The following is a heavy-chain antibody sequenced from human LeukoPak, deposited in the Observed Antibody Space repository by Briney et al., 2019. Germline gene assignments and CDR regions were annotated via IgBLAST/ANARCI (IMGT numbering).Heavy chain of an antibody. CDR3: ARGLRDIVLMVYAIPAFDI. J-gene: IGHJ3*02. V-gene: IGHV4-34*01. D-gene: IGHD2-8*01. CDR2: INQSGST. Sequence: PSETLSLTCAVYGGSFSGYYWSWIRQPPGKGLEWIGEINQSGSTNYNPSLKSRVTISVDTSKNQFSLKLSSVTAADTAVYYCARGLRDIVLMVYAIPAFDIWGQGTMVTVSS. CDR1: GGSFSGYY.